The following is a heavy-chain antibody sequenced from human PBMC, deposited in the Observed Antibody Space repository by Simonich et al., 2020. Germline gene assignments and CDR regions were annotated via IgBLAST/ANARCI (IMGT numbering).Heavy chain of an antibody. V-gene: IGHV1-8*03. CDR1: GYTFTSYE. CDR2: MNPNSGNT. D-gene: IGHD3-10*01. J-gene: IGHJ4*02. CDR3: ARGGDGDY. Sequence: QVQLVQSGAEGKKPGASVKVSCKASGYTFTSYEINGVQQATGQGLAWMGWMNPNSGNTGYAQKLQGRVTITRNTSIRTAYRERGSLRSEDTAVYYCARGGDGDYWGQGTLVTVSS.